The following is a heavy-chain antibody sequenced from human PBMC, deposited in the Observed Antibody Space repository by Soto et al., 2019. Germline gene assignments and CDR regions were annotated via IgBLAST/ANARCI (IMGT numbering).Heavy chain of an antibody. D-gene: IGHD4-17*01. CDR1: GWTLTNHG. CDR2: ISAYNGNT. CDR3: ARGMTTLGY. Sequence: VKVAYEGSGWTLTNHGISWVRQAPGQGLEWMGWISAYNGNTNYAQRLQGRVTMTTDTSTSTAYMELRSLRSDDTAVYYCARGMTTLGYWGQGTLVTVSS. J-gene: IGHJ4*02. V-gene: IGHV1-18*01.